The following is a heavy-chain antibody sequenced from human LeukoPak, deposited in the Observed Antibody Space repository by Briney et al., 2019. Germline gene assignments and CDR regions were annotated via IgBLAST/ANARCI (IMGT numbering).Heavy chain of an antibody. Sequence: SETPSLTCAVYGGSFSGYYWSWIRQPPGKGLEWIGEINHSGSTNYNPSLKSRVTISVDTSKNQFSLKLSSVTAADTAVYYCARHSFIVVVPAAKVHSWFDPWGQGTLVTVSS. J-gene: IGHJ5*02. D-gene: IGHD2-2*01. CDR1: GGSFSGYY. CDR2: INHSGST. CDR3: ARHSFIVVVPAAKVHSWFDP. V-gene: IGHV4-34*01.